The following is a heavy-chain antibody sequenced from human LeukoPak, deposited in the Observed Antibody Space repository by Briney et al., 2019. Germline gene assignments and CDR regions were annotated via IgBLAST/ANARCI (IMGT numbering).Heavy chain of an antibody. J-gene: IGHJ2*01. Sequence: SVKVSCKASGGTFSNCAINWVRQAPGQGLEWIGGIIPIFGTTNYAQNFQGRVTITADTSTSTAYMELSSLRSEDTALYYCARDARNYYDSSGYYLSFDLWGRGTLVTVSS. CDR1: GGTFSNCA. V-gene: IGHV1-69*06. D-gene: IGHD3-22*01. CDR3: ARDARNYYDSSGYYLSFDL. CDR2: IIPIFGTT.